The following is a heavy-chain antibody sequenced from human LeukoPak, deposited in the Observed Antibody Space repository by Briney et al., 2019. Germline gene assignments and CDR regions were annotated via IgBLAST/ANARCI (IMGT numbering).Heavy chain of an antibody. D-gene: IGHD5-18*01. CDR2: IYPGDSDT. J-gene: IGHJ3*02. CDR1: GYRFTSYW. V-gene: IGHV5-51*01. Sequence: PGESLKISCKGSGYRFTSYWIGWVRQMPGKGLEWMGIIYPGDSDTRYSPSFQGQVTISADKSISTAYLQWSSLKASDTAMYYCARQQQGYSYGSPGAFDIWGQGTMVTVSS. CDR3: ARQQQGYSYGSPGAFDI.